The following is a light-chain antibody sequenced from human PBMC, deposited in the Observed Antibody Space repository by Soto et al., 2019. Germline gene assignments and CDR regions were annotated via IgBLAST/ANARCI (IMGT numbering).Light chain of an antibody. Sequence: DIQMTQSPSTLSASVGDRVTITCRASQSISSWLAWYQQKPGKAPKLLIYDASSLESGVPSRFSGSGFGTEFPLTISSLQPDDFATYYCQQYNGYSSFGQGTKVEIK. CDR1: QSISSW. J-gene: IGKJ1*01. CDR2: DAS. CDR3: QQYNGYSS. V-gene: IGKV1-5*01.